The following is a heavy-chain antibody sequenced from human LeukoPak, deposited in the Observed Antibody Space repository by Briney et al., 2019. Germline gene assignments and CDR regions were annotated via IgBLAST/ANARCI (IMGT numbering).Heavy chain of an antibody. CDR3: ARVQARLRLGELSLSY. CDR2: INPSGGST. CDR1: GYTFTSYY. J-gene: IGHJ4*02. V-gene: IGHV1-46*01. D-gene: IGHD3-16*02. Sequence: ASVKVSCKASGYTFTSYYMHWVRQAPGQGLEWMGIINPSGGSTSYAQKFQGRVTRTRDTSTSTVYMELSSLRSEDTAVYYCARVQARLRLGELSLSYWGQGTLVTVSS.